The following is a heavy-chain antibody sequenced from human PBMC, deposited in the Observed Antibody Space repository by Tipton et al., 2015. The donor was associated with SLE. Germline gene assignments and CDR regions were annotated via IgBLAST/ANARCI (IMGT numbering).Heavy chain of an antibody. D-gene: IGHD2-15*01. CDR3: ARGGRDCSGGSCYFRWFDP. J-gene: IGHJ5*02. Sequence: TLSLTCTVSGGSISSGSYYWSWIRQPPGKGLEWIGYIYYGGTTNYNPSLGGRVTISVDTSKNQLSLILRSVTAADTAVYYCARGGRDCSGGSCYFRWFDPWGQGTLVTVSS. V-gene: IGHV4-61*01. CDR2: IYYGGTT. CDR1: GGSISSGSYY.